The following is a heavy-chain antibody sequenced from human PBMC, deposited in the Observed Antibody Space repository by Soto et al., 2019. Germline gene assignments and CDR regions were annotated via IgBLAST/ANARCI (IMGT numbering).Heavy chain of an antibody. CDR2: IWYDGSNK. CDR1: GFTFSSYG. D-gene: IGHD4-17*01. CDR3: AREDYGDYSWGY. Sequence: QVQLVESGGGVVQPGRSLRLSCAASGFTFSSYGMHWVRQAPGKGLEWVAVIWYDGSNKYYADSVKGRFTISRDNSKNTLYLQMNSLRAEDTAVYYCAREDYGDYSWGYWGQGTLVTVSS. J-gene: IGHJ4*02. V-gene: IGHV3-33*01.